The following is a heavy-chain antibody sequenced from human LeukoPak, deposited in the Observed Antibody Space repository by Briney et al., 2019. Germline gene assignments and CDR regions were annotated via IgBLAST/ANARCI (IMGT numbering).Heavy chain of an antibody. Sequence: GGSLRLSCAASGFTFSSYGMHWVRQAPGKGLEWVAFIRYDGSNKNYADSVKGRFTISRDNSKNTLYLQMNSLRTEDTAVYYCAKDLLMWHNDFGNSFDYWGHGTLVTVSS. CDR1: GFTFSSYG. CDR3: AKDLLMWHNDFGNSFDY. CDR2: IRYDGSNK. J-gene: IGHJ4*01. D-gene: IGHD4-17*01. V-gene: IGHV3-30*02.